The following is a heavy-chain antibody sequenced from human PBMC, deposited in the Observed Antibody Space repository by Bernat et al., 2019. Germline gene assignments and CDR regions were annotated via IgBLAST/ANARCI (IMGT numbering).Heavy chain of an antibody. CDR2: INPNSGGT. CDR3: ARDRFLDSSSWFDP. D-gene: IGHD6-6*01. V-gene: IGHV1-2*02. J-gene: IGHJ5*02. Sequence: QVQLVLSGAEVKKPGASVKVSCKASGYTFTGYYMHWVRQAPGQGLEWMGWINPNSGGTNYAQKFQGRLTMTRDTSISTAYMELSRLRSDDTAVYYCARDRFLDSSSWFDPWGQGTLVTVSS. CDR1: GYTFTGYY.